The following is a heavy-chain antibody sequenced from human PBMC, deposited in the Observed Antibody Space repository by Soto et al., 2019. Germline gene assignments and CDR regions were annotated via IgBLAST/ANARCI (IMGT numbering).Heavy chain of an antibody. CDR3: AKGRGALSVVSNWFDP. J-gene: IGHJ5*02. V-gene: IGHV3-9*01. CDR2: INWNSGST. CDR1: GFTFEDYA. Sequence: EEQLVESGGGLVQPGRSLRLSCAAFGFTFEDYAMHWLRQAPGKGREWGSGINWNSGSTGYADSVKGRFTISRDNANNSLHLEMNSLKTEDTALYYCAKGRGALSVVSNWFDPWGQGTLVTVSS. D-gene: IGHD2-2*01.